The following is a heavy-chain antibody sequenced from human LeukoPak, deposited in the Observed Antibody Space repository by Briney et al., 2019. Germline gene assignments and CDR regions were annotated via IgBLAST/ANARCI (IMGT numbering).Heavy chain of an antibody. J-gene: IGHJ5*02. CDR2: ISNSGKTI. V-gene: IGHV3-48*03. CDR3: ARYNWFDP. Sequence: GGSLRLSCAASGFTFSNYEMDWVRQAPGKGLEWVSYISNSGKTIYYADSEKGRFTISRDNAKNSLYLQMNSLRAEDTAVYYCARYNWFDPWGQGTLVTVSS. CDR1: GFTFSNYE.